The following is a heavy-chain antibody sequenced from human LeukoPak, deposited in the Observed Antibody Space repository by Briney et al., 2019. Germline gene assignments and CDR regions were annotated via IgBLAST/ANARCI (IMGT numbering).Heavy chain of an antibody. V-gene: IGHV4-4*09. CDR1: GGSISSYY. CDR2: IYTRGST. J-gene: IGHJ2*01. D-gene: IGHD2-2*01. CDR3: ARHPGYCSSTSCFDWYFDL. Sequence: SETLSLNCTVSGGSISSYYWSWIRPPPGKGLEWIGYIYTRGSTNYNPSLKSRVTISVDTSKNQFSLKLSSVTAADTAVYYCARHPGYCSSTSCFDWYFDLWGRGTLVTVSS.